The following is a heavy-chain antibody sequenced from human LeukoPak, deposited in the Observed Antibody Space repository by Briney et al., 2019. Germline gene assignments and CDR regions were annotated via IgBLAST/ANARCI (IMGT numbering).Heavy chain of an antibody. CDR1: GFSLSASGMC. CDR2: IDWDTDK. Sequence: SGPTLVNPTQTLTLTCTFSGFSLSASGMCVSWIRQPPGKALEWLARIDWDTDKYYSTSLKTRLTISKDTSKNQVVLTMTNMDPVDTASYFCARMGCGSYPNYFDYWGQGILVTVSS. J-gene: IGHJ4*02. CDR3: ARMGCGSYPNYFDY. V-gene: IGHV2-70*11. D-gene: IGHD1-26*01.